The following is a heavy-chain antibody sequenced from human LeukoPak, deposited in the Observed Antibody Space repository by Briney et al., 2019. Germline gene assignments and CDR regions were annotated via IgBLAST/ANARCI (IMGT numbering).Heavy chain of an antibody. D-gene: IGHD6-13*01. Sequence: TGGSLRLSCAASGFTFSSYAMSWVRQAPGKGLEWVSAISGSGGSTYCADSVKGRFTISRDNSKNTLYLQMNSLRAEDTAVYYCAKVDGVRAAPGRGRVDSWGQGTLVTVSS. CDR2: ISGSGGST. J-gene: IGHJ4*02. V-gene: IGHV3-23*01. CDR1: GFTFSSYA. CDR3: AKVDGVRAAPGRGRVDS.